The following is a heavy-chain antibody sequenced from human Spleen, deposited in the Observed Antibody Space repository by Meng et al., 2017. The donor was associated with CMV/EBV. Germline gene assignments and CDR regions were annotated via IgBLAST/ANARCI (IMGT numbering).Heavy chain of an antibody. CDR1: GGSISSSSYY. J-gene: IGHJ3*02. V-gene: IGHV4-39*07. D-gene: IGHD3-22*01. CDR2: IYYSGSI. CDR3: ARDNDSSGLDI. Sequence: SETLSLTCTVSGGSISSSSYYWGWIRQPPGKGLEWIGNIYYSGSIYYNPSLKSRVTISVDTSQNQFSLKLSSVTAADTAVYYCARDNDSSGLDIWGQGTMVTVSS.